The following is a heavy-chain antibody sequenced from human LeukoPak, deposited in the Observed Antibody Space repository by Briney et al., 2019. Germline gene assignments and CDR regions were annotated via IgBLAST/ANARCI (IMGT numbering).Heavy chain of an antibody. J-gene: IGHJ4*02. CDR3: ARDWARGNSYYFDY. CDR1: GFSFSDYG. Sequence: GGSLRPSCAASGFSFSDYGMHWVRLAPGKGLECVALVSHDGTKRDYGESVKGRFTISRDNSANSVYLQMDSLTIDDTAVYFCARDWARGNSYYFDYWGQGTLVTVSS. D-gene: IGHD4-23*01. V-gene: IGHV3-30*03. CDR2: VSHDGTKR.